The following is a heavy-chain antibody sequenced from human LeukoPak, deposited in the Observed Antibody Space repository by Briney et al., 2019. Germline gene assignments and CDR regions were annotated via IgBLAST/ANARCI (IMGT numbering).Heavy chain of an antibody. J-gene: IGHJ6*03. CDR1: GYSFTSYW. CDR2: IYPGDSDT. Sequence: GESLKISCKGSGYSFTSYWIGWVRQMPVKGLEWMGIIYPGDSDTRYSPSFQGQVTTSADKSISTAYLQWSSLKASDTAMYYCATSGSYQTRYYYYYMDVWGKGTTVTVSS. D-gene: IGHD1-26*01. CDR3: ATSGSYQTRYYYYYMDV. V-gene: IGHV5-51*01.